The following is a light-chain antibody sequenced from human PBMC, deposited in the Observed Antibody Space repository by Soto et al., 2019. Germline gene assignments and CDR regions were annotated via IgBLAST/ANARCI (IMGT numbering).Light chain of an antibody. CDR3: FSYTSSGTYV. CDR2: EGS. CDR1: SSDVGSDNV. V-gene: IGLV2-14*02. J-gene: IGLJ1*01. Sequence: QSALTQPASVSGSPGQSITISCSGTSSDVGSDNVVSWYQQHPGKAPKLMIYEGSQRPSGVSNRFSGSKSANTATLTISGLQAEDEAYYYCFSYTSSGTYVFGTGTKLTVL.